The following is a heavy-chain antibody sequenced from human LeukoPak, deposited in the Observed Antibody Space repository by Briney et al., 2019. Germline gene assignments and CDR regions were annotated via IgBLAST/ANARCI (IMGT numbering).Heavy chain of an antibody. CDR2: IYSGGST. CDR3: TRRASNYDFWSGYNV. J-gene: IGHJ6*04. V-gene: IGHV3-53*01. D-gene: IGHD3-3*01. Sequence: GGSLRLSCAASGFTVSSNYMSWVRQAPGKGLEWVSVIYSGGSTYYADSVKGRFTISRDNARNSMSLQMNSLRAEDTAIYYCTRRASNYDFWSGYNVWGKGTTVTVSS. CDR1: GFTVSSNY.